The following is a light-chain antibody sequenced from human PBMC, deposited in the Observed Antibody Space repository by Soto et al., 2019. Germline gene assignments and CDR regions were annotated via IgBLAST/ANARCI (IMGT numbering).Light chain of an antibody. Sequence: DIQMTQSPSSLSASVGVRVTITCRASQGISNYLFWYQQKQGKVPKLLIYAASNLQSGVPSRFSGSESWTDFTLTISSLQPEDVATHNCQNYNGAPWTLGQGTKVEIK. CDR1: QGISNY. V-gene: IGKV1-27*01. CDR2: AAS. J-gene: IGKJ1*01. CDR3: QNYNGAPWT.